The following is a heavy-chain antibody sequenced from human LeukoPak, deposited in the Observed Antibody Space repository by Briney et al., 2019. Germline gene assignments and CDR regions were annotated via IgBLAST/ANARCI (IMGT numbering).Heavy chain of an antibody. Sequence: GGSLRLSCAASGLTFSNYWMDWVRQAPGRGLEWVGRIKSKTDGGTTDYAAPVKGRFTISRDDSKNTLYLQMNSLKTEDTAVYYCSTTYYYDSSEGYWGQGTLVTVSS. J-gene: IGHJ4*02. V-gene: IGHV3-15*07. CDR1: GLTFSNYW. CDR3: STTYYYDSSEGY. CDR2: IKSKTDGGTT. D-gene: IGHD3-22*01.